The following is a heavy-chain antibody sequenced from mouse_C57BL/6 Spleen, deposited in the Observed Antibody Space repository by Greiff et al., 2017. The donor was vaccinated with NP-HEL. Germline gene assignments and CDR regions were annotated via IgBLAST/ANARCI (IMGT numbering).Heavy chain of an antibody. CDR2: ISSGSSTI. V-gene: IGHV5-17*01. CDR1: GFTFSDYG. J-gene: IGHJ4*01. CDR3: ARGYGVYAMDY. D-gene: IGHD1-1*02. Sequence: DVQLVESGGGLVKPGGSLKLSCAASGFTFSDYGMYWVRQAPEKGLEWVAYISSGSSTIYYADTVKGRFTISRDNAKNTLFLQMTSLKSEDTAMYYCARGYGVYAMDYCGQGTSVTVSS.